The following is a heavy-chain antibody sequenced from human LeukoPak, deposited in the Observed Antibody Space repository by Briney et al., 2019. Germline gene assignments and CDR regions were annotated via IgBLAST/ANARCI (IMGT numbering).Heavy chain of an antibody. CDR1: GFTFSSYS. J-gene: IGHJ4*02. D-gene: IGHD2-2*01. CDR2: ISSSSSYI. V-gene: IGHV3-21*01. CDR3: AKDRDILFRETSCFDY. Sequence: PGGSLRLSCAASGFTFSSYSMNWVRQAPGKGLEWVSSISSSSSYIYYADSVKGRFTISRANAKRSLYLQMNSLRAEDTAVYYCAKDRDILFRETSCFDYWGQGTLVTVSS.